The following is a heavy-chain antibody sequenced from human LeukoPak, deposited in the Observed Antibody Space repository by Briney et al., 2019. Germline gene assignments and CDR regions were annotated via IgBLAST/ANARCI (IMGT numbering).Heavy chain of an antibody. Sequence: SVTVSFKASGGTFSSYAISWVRQAPGQGLEWMGRIIPIFGIANYAQKFQGRVTITADKSTSTAYMELSSLRSEDTAVYYCARDEYGINWFDPWGQGTLVTVSS. J-gene: IGHJ5*02. CDR2: IIPIFGIA. V-gene: IGHV1-69*04. D-gene: IGHD4/OR15-4a*01. CDR3: ARDEYGINWFDP. CDR1: GGTFSSYA.